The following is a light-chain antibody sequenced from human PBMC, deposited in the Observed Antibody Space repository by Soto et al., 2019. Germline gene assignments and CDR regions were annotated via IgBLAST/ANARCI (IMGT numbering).Light chain of an antibody. J-gene: IGLJ1*01. CDR3: CSYAGSYTYV. V-gene: IGLV2-11*01. CDR1: TSDVGGYNY. Sequence: QSALTQPRSVSGSPGQSVTISCTGTTSDVGGYNYVSWYQHHPGKAPKLMIYDVNKRPSGVPDRFSGSKSDNTASLTISGLQAEDESDYYCCSYAGSYTYVFGTGTQLTVL. CDR2: DVN.